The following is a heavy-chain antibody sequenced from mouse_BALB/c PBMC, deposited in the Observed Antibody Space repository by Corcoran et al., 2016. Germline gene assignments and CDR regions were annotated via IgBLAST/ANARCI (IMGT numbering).Heavy chain of an antibody. D-gene: IGHD1-2*01. CDR2: INPYNGGT. CDR1: GYSFTGYT. Sequence: EVQLQQSGPERVKPGASMTISCKASGYSFTGYTMNWVKQSHGKNLEWIGLINPYNGGTSYNQKFKGKATLTVDKSSSTAYMELLSLTSEDSAVYYCARERKGTATYYAMDYWGQGTSVTVSS. CDR3: ARERKGTATYYAMDY. J-gene: IGHJ4*01. V-gene: IGHV1-18*01.